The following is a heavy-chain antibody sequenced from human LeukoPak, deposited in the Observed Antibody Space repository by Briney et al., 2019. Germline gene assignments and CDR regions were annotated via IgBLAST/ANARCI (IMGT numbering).Heavy chain of an antibody. J-gene: IGHJ4*02. D-gene: IGHD6-6*01. CDR2: IRYDESNK. Sequence: GGSLRLSCAASGFTFSSYGMQWVRQAPGKGLEWVAFIRYDESNKYYADSVKGRFTISRDNSKNTLYLQMNSLRAEDTAVYYCAEGRRNFDYWGQGTLVTVSS. CDR1: GFTFSSYG. V-gene: IGHV3-30*02. CDR3: AEGRRNFDY.